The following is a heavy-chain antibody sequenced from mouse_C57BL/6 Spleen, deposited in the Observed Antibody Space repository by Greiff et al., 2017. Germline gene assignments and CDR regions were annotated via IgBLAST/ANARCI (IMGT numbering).Heavy chain of an antibody. Sequence: VQLQQPGAELVKPGASVKMSCKASGYTFTSYWITWVKQRPGQGLEWLGDIYPGSGSTNYNEKFKSKATLTVDTSSSTAYMQLSSLTSEDSAVYYCASYGSSRYAMDYWGQGTSVTVSS. V-gene: IGHV1-55*01. CDR1: GYTFTSYW. CDR3: ASYGSSRYAMDY. D-gene: IGHD1-1*01. J-gene: IGHJ4*01. CDR2: IYPGSGST.